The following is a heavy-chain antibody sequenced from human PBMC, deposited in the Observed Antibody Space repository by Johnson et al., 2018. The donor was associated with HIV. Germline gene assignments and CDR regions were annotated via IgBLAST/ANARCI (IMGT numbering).Heavy chain of an antibody. J-gene: IGHJ3*02. Sequence: VQLVESGGGVVQPGGSLRLSCAASGFTFRSYWMSWVRQAPGKGLEWVSGINWNGGSTGYADSVKGRFTISRDNAKKSLYLQMNSLRADDTALYYCARDQRHIAAAGPPDAFDIWGQGTMVTVSS. CDR1: GFTFRSYW. V-gene: IGHV3-20*04. D-gene: IGHD6-13*01. CDR3: ARDQRHIAAAGPPDAFDI. CDR2: INWNGGST.